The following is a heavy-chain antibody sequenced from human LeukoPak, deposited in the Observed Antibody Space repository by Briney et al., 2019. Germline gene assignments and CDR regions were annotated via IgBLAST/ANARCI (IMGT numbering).Heavy chain of an antibody. Sequence: SKTLSLTCTVSGGSISSSSYYWGWIRQPPGKGLEWIGSIYYSGSTYYNPPLKSRVTISVDTSKNQFSLKLSSVTAADTAVYYCARHLVRRDITIFGVVHNWFDPWAREPWSPSPQ. CDR1: GGSISSSSYY. CDR2: IYYSGST. D-gene: IGHD3-3*01. J-gene: IGHJ5*02. V-gene: IGHV4-39*01. CDR3: ARHLVRRDITIFGVVHNWFDP.